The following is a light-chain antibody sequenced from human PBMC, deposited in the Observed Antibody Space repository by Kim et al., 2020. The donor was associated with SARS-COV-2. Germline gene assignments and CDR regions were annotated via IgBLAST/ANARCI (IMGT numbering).Light chain of an antibody. J-gene: IGKJ4*01. Sequence: DIQMTQSPSSLSAYVGDRVTITCRASQSISSYLNWYQQKPGKAPKLLIYAASSLQSGVPSRFSGSGSGTDFTLTISSLQPEDFATYYCRQSYSTPLTFGGGTKVDIK. V-gene: IGKV1-39*01. CDR2: AAS. CDR3: RQSYSTPLT. CDR1: QSISSY.